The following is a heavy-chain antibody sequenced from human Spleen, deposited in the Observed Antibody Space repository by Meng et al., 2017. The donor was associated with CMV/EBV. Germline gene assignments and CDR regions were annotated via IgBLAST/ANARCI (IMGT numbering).Heavy chain of an antibody. Sequence: CTVPGGSISSGDYYWSWIRQPPGKGLEWIGFIYYSGGTYYNPSLKSRVTISVDTSKNQFSLKLTSVTAADTAVYHCARDRRGWFDPWGQGTLVTVSS. J-gene: IGHJ5*02. V-gene: IGHV4-30-4*08. CDR3: ARDRRGWFDP. CDR2: IYYSGGT. CDR1: GGSISSGDYY.